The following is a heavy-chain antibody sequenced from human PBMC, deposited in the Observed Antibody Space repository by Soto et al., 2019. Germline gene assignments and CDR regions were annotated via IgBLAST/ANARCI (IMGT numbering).Heavy chain of an antibody. Sequence: QVQLVQSGAEVKKPGSSVKVSCKASGGTFSSYAISWVRQAPGQGLEWMGGIIPIFGTANYAQKFQGRVTITADDSTSTAYMELSSLRSEDTAVYYCARLESVVTATLYYYGMDVWGQGTTVTVSS. CDR1: GGTFSSYA. D-gene: IGHD2-21*02. CDR3: ARLESVVTATLYYYGMDV. V-gene: IGHV1-69*01. J-gene: IGHJ6*02. CDR2: IIPIFGTA.